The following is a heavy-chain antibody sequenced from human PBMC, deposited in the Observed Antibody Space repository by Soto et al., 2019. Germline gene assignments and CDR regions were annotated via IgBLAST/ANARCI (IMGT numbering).Heavy chain of an antibody. D-gene: IGHD2-21*02. J-gene: IGHJ6*03. Sequence: ASVKVSCKASGYTFTSYDINWVRQATGQGLEWMGWMIPNSGNTGYAQKFQGRVTMTRNTSISTAYMELSSLRSEDTAVYYCAGEGLPTGNYYYYMDVWGKGTTVTVSS. CDR3: AGEGLPTGNYYYYMDV. CDR2: MIPNSGNT. V-gene: IGHV1-8*01. CDR1: GYTFTSYD.